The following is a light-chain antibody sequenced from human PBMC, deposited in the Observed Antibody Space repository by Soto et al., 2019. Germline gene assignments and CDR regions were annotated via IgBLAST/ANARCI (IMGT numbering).Light chain of an antibody. CDR2: DVS. CDR3: RSRRSNNTGA. Sequence: QSALTQPASVSGSPGQSITISCTGTSSDVGGYNYVSWYQQHPGKAPKLMIYDVSNRPSGVSNRFSGSKSGNTASLTISGLQAEDEADYYCRSRRSNNTGAFGGGTKLTVL. J-gene: IGLJ2*01. CDR1: SSDVGGYNY. V-gene: IGLV2-14*01.